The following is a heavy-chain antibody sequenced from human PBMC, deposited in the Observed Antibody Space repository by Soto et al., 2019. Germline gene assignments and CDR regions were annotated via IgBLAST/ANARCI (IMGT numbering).Heavy chain of an antibody. Sequence: GGSLRLSCAASGFTFSSYGMHWVRQAPGKGLEWVAVIWYDGSNKYYADSVKGRFTISRDNSKNTLYLQMNSLRAEDTAVYYCAREGGPYYDILTGYYYCDYWGQGTLVTVSS. CDR2: IWYDGSNK. CDR3: AREGGPYYDILTGYYYCDY. CDR1: GFTFSSYG. V-gene: IGHV3-33*01. J-gene: IGHJ4*02. D-gene: IGHD3-9*01.